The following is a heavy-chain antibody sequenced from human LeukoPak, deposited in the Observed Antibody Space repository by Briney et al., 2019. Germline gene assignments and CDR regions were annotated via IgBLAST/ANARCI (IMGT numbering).Heavy chain of an antibody. J-gene: IGHJ4*02. V-gene: IGHV3-30-3*01. CDR1: GFTFSSYP. CDR3: ARDGGRYYAARTHYTVDY. D-gene: IGHD3-10*01. CDR2: TSYDGSNK. Sequence: GGSLRLSCAASGFTFSSYPMHWVRQAPGKGLEWVGVTSYDGSNKYYADSVKGRFTISRDNSKNTLYLQVNSLRAEDTAVYYCARDGGRYYAARTHYTVDYCGPGTLFSVSS.